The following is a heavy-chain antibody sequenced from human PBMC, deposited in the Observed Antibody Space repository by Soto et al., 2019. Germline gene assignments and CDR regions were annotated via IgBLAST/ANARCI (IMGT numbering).Heavy chain of an antibody. CDR1: GFTFTSYA. V-gene: IGHV3-23*01. CDR2: ISGSGGST. Sequence: GGSLRLSCAASGFTFTSYAMTWVRQSPGKGLEWVSAISGSGGSTYYADSVKGRFTISRDNSKNTLYLQMNSLRAEDTAVYYCAKATYYYDSSGYYPFDYWGQGTLVTVSS. D-gene: IGHD3-22*01. J-gene: IGHJ4*02. CDR3: AKATYYYDSSGYYPFDY.